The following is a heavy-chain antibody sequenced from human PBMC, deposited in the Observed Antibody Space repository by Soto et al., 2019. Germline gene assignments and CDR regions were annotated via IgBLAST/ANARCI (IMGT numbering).Heavy chain of an antibody. J-gene: IGHJ4*02. CDR3: ARVGYYYDSSGYLYRPFDY. Sequence: GSLRLSCAASGFTFSSYWMSWVRQAPGKGLEWVANIKQDGSEKYYVDSVKGRFTISRDNAKNSLYLQMNSLRAEDTAVYYCARVGYYYDSSGYLYRPFDYWGQGTLVTVSS. CDR1: GFTFSSYW. D-gene: IGHD3-22*01. V-gene: IGHV3-7*01. CDR2: IKQDGSEK.